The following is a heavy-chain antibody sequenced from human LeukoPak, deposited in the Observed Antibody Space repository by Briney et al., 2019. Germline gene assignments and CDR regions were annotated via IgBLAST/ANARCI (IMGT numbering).Heavy chain of an antibody. V-gene: IGHV3-11*01. J-gene: IGHJ4*02. CDR2: ISSSGSTI. CDR3: ARTGTRRGYSGYDLSSY. CDR1: GGSISSGSYY. D-gene: IGHD5-12*01. Sequence: LSLTCTVSGGSISSGSYYWSWVRQAPGKGLEWVSAISSSGSTIYYADSVKGRFTISRDNAKNSLYLQMNSLRAEDTAVYYCARTGTRRGYSGYDLSSYWGQGTLVTVSS.